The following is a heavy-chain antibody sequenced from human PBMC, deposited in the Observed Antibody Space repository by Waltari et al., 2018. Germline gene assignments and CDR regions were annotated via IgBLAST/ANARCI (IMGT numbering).Heavy chain of an antibody. J-gene: IGHJ6*02. CDR3: ARDLPETPAPYYYYCMDV. V-gene: IGHV3-21*01. Sequence: EVQLVESGGGLVKPGGSLRLSCAASGFTFSSYSMNWVRQAPGKGLEWVSSISSSSSYRYYSDSVKGRFTISRDNAKSSLYLQRNSLRAEDTAVYYCARDLPETPAPYYYYCMDVWGQGTTVTVSS. CDR1: GFTFSSYS. CDR2: ISSSSSYR.